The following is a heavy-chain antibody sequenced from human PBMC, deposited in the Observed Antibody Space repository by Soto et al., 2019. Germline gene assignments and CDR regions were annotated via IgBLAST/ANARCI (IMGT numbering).Heavy chain of an antibody. CDR2: ISGSVGST. D-gene: IGHD2-15*01. V-gene: IGHV3-23*01. Sequence: GGSLRLSCAASGFTFSSYAMSWVRQAPGKGLEWVSAISGSVGSTYYADSVKGRFTISRDNSKNTLYLQMNSLRAEDTAVYYCAKDPNPSAATDPSRPIDYWGQGTRVTLSS. J-gene: IGHJ4*02. CDR3: AKDPNPSAATDPSRPIDY. CDR1: GFTFSSYA.